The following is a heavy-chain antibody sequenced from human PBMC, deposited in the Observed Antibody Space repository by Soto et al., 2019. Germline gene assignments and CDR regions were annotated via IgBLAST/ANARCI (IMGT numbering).Heavy chain of an antibody. CDR3: ARDTGYTVTLSPFDY. D-gene: IGHD4-17*01. CDR1: GFTFSSYG. V-gene: IGHV3-33*01. Sequence: QVQLVESAGGVVQPGRSLRLSCAASGFTFSSYGMHWVRQAPGKGLEWVAVIWYDGSNKYYADSVKGRFTISRDNSKNTLYLQMNSLRAEDTAVYYCARDTGYTVTLSPFDYWGQGTLVTVSS. CDR2: IWYDGSNK. J-gene: IGHJ4*02.